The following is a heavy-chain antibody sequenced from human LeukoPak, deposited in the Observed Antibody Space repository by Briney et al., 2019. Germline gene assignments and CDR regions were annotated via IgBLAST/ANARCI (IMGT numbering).Heavy chain of an antibody. D-gene: IGHD6-19*01. CDR3: AKIAVSGLWYFDL. CDR1: GFTFGSSP. CDR2: ISVGGDYI. Sequence: GGSLRLSCEAAGFTFGSSPMSWVRQAPGKGLEWVSSISVGGDYIYYADSVRGRFTISRDNSKSTLYLQMNSLRAEDTAVYYCAKIAVSGLWYFDLWGRGTLVTVSS. J-gene: IGHJ2*01. V-gene: IGHV3-23*01.